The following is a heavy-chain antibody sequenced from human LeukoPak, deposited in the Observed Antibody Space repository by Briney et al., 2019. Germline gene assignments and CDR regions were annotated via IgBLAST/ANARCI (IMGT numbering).Heavy chain of an antibody. CDR1: GGTFTIYA. CDR2: IIPILGIG. D-gene: IGHD3-22*01. CDR3: ARERVVYYYDSSGYYWPDAFDI. Sequence: ASVTVSFKSSGGTFTIYAISWVRQAPGQGLEWMGRIIPILGIGNYAQKFQGRVTITADKSTRTAYMELSSLRSEDTAVYYCARERVVYYYDSSGYYWPDAFDIWGQGTMVTVSS. J-gene: IGHJ3*02. V-gene: IGHV1-69*04.